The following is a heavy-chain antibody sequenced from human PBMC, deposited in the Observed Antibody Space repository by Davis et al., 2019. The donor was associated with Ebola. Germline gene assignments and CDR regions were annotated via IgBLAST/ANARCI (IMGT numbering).Heavy chain of an antibody. CDR1: GDSVSTNSGG. V-gene: IGHV6-1*01. CDR2: TYYSSKWYN. CDR3: ARGWLRSPGFDY. Sequence: PSETLSLTCAISGDSVSTNSGGWNWIRQSPSRGLEWLGRTYYSSKWYNDYAVSVKSRITINPDTSKNQFSLHLNSVTPEDAAVYFCARGWLRSPGFDYWGQGTLVSVSS. J-gene: IGHJ4*02. D-gene: IGHD5-12*01.